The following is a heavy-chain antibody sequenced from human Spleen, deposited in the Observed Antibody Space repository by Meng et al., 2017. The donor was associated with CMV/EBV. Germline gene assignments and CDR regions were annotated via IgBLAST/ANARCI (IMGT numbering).Heavy chain of an antibody. D-gene: IGHD1-26*01. Sequence: GESLKISCVGSGFNFLASPMSWVRQAPGKGLEWVSVITGSSGSAYYADSVKGRFTISRDNSKNTLYLQLDNLRADDTAFYYCARRMGASHRTYRFDLWGRGALVTVSS. CDR3: ARRMGASHRTYRFDL. CDR1: GFNFLASP. CDR2: ITGSSGSA. J-gene: IGHJ4*02. V-gene: IGHV3-23*01.